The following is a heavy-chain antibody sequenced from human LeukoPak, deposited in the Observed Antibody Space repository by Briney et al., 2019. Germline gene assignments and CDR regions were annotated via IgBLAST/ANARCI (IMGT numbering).Heavy chain of an antibody. CDR2: IWYDGSNR. CDR3: GRDRGSGSYEGYYFDY. D-gene: IGHD3-10*01. J-gene: IGHJ4*02. Sequence: GGSLRLSCAASTFTFNSYGMHWVRQAPGKGLEWVAIIWYDGSNRYYADSVKGRFTISRDNSKKTLDVQINSLGAEGTAVYYCGRDRGSGSYEGYYFDYWGQGTLVTVCS. V-gene: IGHV3-33*01. CDR1: TFTFNSYG.